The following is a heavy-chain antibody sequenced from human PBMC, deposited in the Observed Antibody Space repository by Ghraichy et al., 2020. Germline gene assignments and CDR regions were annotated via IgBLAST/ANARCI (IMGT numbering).Heavy chain of an antibody. J-gene: IGHJ2*01. D-gene: IGHD6-13*01. CDR3: ARAAAGTRYFDL. CDR1: GGTFSSYA. Sequence: SVKVSCKASGGTFSSYAISWVRQAPGQGLEWMGGIIPICGTANYAQKFQGRVTITADESTSTAYMELSSLRSEDTAVYYCARAAAGTRYFDLWGRGTLVTVSS. CDR2: IIPICGTA. V-gene: IGHV1-69*13.